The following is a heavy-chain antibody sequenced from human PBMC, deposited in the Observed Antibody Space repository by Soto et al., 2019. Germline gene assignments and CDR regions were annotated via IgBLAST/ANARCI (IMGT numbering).Heavy chain of an antibody. CDR3: ARHFNQNSVVSAAMIDY. J-gene: IGHJ4*02. CDR1: GYSFTSYW. Sequence: GESLKISCKGSGYSFTSYWIGWVRQMPGKGLEWMGIIYPGDSDTRYSPSFQGQVTISADKSISTAYLQWSSLKASDTAMYYCARHFNQNSVVSAAMIDYWGQGTLVTVSS. CDR2: IYPGDSDT. D-gene: IGHD2-2*01. V-gene: IGHV5-51*01.